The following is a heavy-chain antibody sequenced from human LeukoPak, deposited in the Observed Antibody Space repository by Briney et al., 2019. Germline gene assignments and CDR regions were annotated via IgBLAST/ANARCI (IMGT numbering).Heavy chain of an antibody. D-gene: IGHD3-22*01. CDR2: FDPEDGET. V-gene: IGHV1-24*01. J-gene: IGHJ4*02. Sequence: ASVTVSCTVSGYTLTELSMHWVRQAPGKGLEWMGGFDPEDGETTHAQKFQGRVTMTEDTSTDTAYMELSSLRSEDTAVYYCATGRHYYDSSGYYDYWGQGTLVTVSS. CDR1: GYTLTELS. CDR3: ATGRHYYDSSGYYDY.